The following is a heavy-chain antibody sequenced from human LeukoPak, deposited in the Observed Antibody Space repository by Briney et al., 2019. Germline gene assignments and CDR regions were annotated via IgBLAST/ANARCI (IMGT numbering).Heavy chain of an antibody. J-gene: IGHJ3*02. CDR2: LDPEDGET. Sequence: ASVKVSCKVPGYTLNELSMHWVRRAPGKGLEWMGGLDPEDGETISAQKLQGRVTMTEDTSTDTAYMELSSLRSGDTAVYYCTAGMGAHAFDIWGQGTMVTVSS. D-gene: IGHD1-26*01. CDR3: TAGMGAHAFDI. V-gene: IGHV1-24*01. CDR1: GYTLNELS.